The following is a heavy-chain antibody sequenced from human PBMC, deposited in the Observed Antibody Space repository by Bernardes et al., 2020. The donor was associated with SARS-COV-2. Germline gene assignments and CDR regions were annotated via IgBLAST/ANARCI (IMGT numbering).Heavy chain of an antibody. CDR3: AKEETGSAHDVFDI. CDR2: INPNSGGT. V-gene: IGHV1-2*02. CDR1: GYTFSSHF. Sequence: ASVKVSCKTSGYTFSSHFIHWVRQAPGQGLEWMGWINPNSGGTNIAQRFQGRVTMTADTSRFTAYMDVSSLRSDDTAVYYCAKEETGSAHDVFDIWGQGTMVTVSS. J-gene: IGHJ3*02. D-gene: IGHD3-10*01.